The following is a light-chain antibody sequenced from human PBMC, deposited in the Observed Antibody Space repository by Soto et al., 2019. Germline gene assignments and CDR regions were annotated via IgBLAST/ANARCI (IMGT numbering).Light chain of an antibody. V-gene: IGLV2-14*01. CDR3: SSYTNSNTLPV. CDR1: SGDFGGYNY. CDR2: GVT. J-gene: IGLJ1*01. Sequence: QSALTQPASVSGSPGQSITISCTGTSGDFGGYNYVSWYQQHPGKAPQLLIYGVTNRPSGVSNRFSGSKSGNTASLTISGRQADDEAEDYCSSYTNSNTLPVFGTGTKGTVL.